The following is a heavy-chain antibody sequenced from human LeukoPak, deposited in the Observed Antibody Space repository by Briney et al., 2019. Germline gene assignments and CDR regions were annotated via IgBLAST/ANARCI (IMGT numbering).Heavy chain of an antibody. Sequence: PSETLSLTCTVSGGSISSYYWSWIRQPPGKGLELIGHIYYSGSTNYNPSLKSRVTISVDTSKNQFSLKLSSVTAADTAVYYCARGAYPSGYYMDVWGKGTTVTVSS. CDR3: ARGAYPSGYYMDV. CDR1: GGSISSYY. CDR2: IYYSGST. J-gene: IGHJ6*03. V-gene: IGHV4-59*01.